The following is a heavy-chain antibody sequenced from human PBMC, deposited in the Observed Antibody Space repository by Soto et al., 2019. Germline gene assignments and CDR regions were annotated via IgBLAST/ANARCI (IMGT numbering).Heavy chain of an antibody. J-gene: IGHJ4*02. D-gene: IGHD6-19*01. CDR2: IKSKTDGGTT. CDR1: GFTFSNAW. V-gene: IGHV3-15*01. Sequence: LRLSCAASGFTFSNAWMSWGRQAPGKGLEWVGRIKSKTDGGTTDYAAPVKGRFTISRDDSKNTLYLQMNSLKTEDTAVYYCTTGIAVAGIVYWGQGTLVTVSS. CDR3: TTGIAVAGIVY.